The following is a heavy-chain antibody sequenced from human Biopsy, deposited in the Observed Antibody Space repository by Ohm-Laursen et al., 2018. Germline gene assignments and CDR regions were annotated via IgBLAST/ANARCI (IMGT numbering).Heavy chain of an antibody. V-gene: IGHV4-59*01. D-gene: IGHD3-3*01. CDR1: GGSISSDY. CDR2: ISNRGST. J-gene: IGHJ3*01. CDR3: ARLYRLDDYWNDDPPDAFDV. Sequence: LQTLSLTCAVSGGSISSDYWSWIRQSPGKGLEWIGYISNRGSTNYNPSLRGRVTISVDTSKNQFSLKLSSVTAADTAVFFCARLYRLDDYWNDDPPDAFDVWGQGTRVTVSS.